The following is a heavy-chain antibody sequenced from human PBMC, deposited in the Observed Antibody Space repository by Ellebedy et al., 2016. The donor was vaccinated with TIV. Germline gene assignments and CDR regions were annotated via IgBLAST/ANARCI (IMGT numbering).Heavy chain of an antibody. J-gene: IGHJ4*02. Sequence: GESLKISXAASGFTVSSNYMSWVRQAPGKGLEWVSVIYSGGSTYYADSVKGRFTISRDNSKNTLYLQMNSLRAEDTAVYYCARDGPNDSSDYWGQGTLVTVSS. D-gene: IGHD3-22*01. CDR1: GFTVSSNY. V-gene: IGHV3-53*01. CDR2: IYSGGST. CDR3: ARDGPNDSSDY.